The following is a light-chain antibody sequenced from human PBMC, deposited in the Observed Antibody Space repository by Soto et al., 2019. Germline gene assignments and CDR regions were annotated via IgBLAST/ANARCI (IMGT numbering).Light chain of an antibody. CDR1: QSVRSN. CDR3: QHYNNWPPWT. J-gene: IGKJ1*01. Sequence: EIVMTQSPATLSVSPGERATLSCRASQSVRSNLAWYQQKPGQAPRLLIYGASTRATGIPARFSGSGSGRDFTLTISSLQSEDFAVYYCQHYNNWPPWTFGQGTKVEIK. V-gene: IGKV3-15*01. CDR2: GAS.